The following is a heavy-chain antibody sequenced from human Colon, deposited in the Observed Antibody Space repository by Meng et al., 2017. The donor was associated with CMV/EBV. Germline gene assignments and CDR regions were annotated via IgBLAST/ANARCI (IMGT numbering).Heavy chain of an antibody. D-gene: IGHD2-15*01. CDR1: GYVFNVYY. CDR3: ARLLSGGWGRGLGDY. V-gene: IGHV1-2*02. CDR2: MNPNSGET. Sequence: ASVKVSCKASGYVFNVYYIHWVRQARGQGLEWMGWMNPNSGETNYAQKFQDMVTLTRDTSTGTAFMELTSLRSDDPAVSYCARLLSGGWGRGLGDYWGQGTLVTVSS. J-gene: IGHJ4*02.